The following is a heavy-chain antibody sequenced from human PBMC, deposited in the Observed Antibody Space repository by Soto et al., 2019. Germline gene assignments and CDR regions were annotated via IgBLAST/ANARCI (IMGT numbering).Heavy chain of an antibody. CDR2: TIPVFNTA. CDR3: ARGVYGSGNYYTGPSAFDI. CDR1: GGTLSDHG. J-gene: IGHJ3*02. V-gene: IGHV1-69*06. Sequence: QVQLEQSGAEVKKPGSSVKVSCKASGGTLSDHGVAWLRQAPGQGLEWMGGTIPVFNTAKYAQKFQGRATVTADKFTNRAYMELSSLRSEDTAFYFCARGVYGSGNYYTGPSAFDIWGQGTMVIVSS. D-gene: IGHD3-10*01.